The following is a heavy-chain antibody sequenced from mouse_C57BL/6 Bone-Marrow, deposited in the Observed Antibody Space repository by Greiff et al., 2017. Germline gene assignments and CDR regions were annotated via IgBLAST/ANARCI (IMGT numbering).Heavy chain of an antibody. CDR3: ARSLYYGSSPPFDY. J-gene: IGHJ2*01. CDR1: GYTFTSYW. V-gene: IGHV1-50*01. D-gene: IGHD1-1*01. Sequence: QVQLQQPGAELVKPGASVKLSCKASGYTFTSYWMQWVKQRPGQGLEWIGEIDPSDSYTNYNQKFKGKATLTVDTSSSTAYMQLSSLTSEDSAVYYCARSLYYGSSPPFDYWGQGTTLTVSS. CDR2: IDPSDSYT.